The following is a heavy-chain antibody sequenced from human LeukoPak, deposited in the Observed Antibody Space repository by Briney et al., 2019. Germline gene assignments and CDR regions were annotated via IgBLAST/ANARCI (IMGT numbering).Heavy chain of an antibody. D-gene: IGHD2-2*01. CDR3: ARSGYSSTWYLQNFELDY. J-gene: IGHJ4*02. Sequence: GGSLRLSCAASGFTVSNNYMSWARQAPGKGLEWVSSISTSRSYIYYADSVKGRFTISRDNAKNSLYLQMNSLRAEDTAVYFCARSGYSSTWYLQNFELDYWGQGTLVTVSS. V-gene: IGHV3-21*01. CDR1: GFTVSNNY. CDR2: ISTSRSYI.